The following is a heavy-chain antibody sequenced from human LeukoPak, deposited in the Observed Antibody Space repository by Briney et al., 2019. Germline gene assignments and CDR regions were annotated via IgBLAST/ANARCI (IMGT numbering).Heavy chain of an antibody. CDR2: ILPIFGTA. CDR1: GGTFSSYA. D-gene: IGHD5-24*01. J-gene: IGHJ6*03. V-gene: IGHV1-69*05. Sequence: SVKVSCKASGGTFSSYAMSLVRQAAGHRLDWMGGILPIFGTANYAQQLQGRVTITKDESTSSAYMELGSLRSQDTRVYYRARGSKMATSRQGLFYRCLCMDVWGKGATVTVSS. CDR3: ARGSKMATSRQGLFYRCLCMDV.